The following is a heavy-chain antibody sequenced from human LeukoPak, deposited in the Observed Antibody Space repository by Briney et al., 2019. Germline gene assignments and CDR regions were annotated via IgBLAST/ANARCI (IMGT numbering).Heavy chain of an antibody. CDR3: ATSARPYYYYGTDV. Sequence: ASVKVSCKASGYTFTSYGISWVRQAPGQGLEWMGWISAYNGNTNYAQKLQGRVTMTTDTSTSTAYMELRSLRSDDTAVYYCATSARPYYYYGTDVWGQGTTVTVSS. J-gene: IGHJ6*02. CDR1: GYTFTSYG. V-gene: IGHV1-18*01. D-gene: IGHD6-6*01. CDR2: ISAYNGNT.